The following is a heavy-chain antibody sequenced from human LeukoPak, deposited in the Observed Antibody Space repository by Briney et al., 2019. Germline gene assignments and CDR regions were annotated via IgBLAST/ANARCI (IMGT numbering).Heavy chain of an antibody. CDR1: GFIFSSYG. J-gene: IGHJ4*02. CDR3: ARGAVGWFGELLPLNFDY. CDR2: IISSRSTI. V-gene: IGHV3-48*04. D-gene: IGHD3-10*01. Sequence: GGSLRLSCAASGFIFSSYGMNWVRQAPGKGLEWVSYIISSRSTIYYADSVEGRFTISRDNAKNSLYLQMNSLRAEDTAVYYCARGAVGWFGELLPLNFDYWGQGTLVTVSS.